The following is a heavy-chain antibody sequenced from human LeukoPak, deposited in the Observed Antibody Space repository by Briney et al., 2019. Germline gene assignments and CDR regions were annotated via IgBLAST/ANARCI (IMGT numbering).Heavy chain of an antibody. CDR2: IYYSGST. Sequence: PSETLSLTCTVSGGSISSGGYYWSWIRQHPGKGLEWIGYIYYSGSTYYNPSLKSRVTISVDTSKNQFSLKLSSVTAADTAVYYCARDLYSYGYGGYYYYGMDVWGQGTTVTVSS. V-gene: IGHV4-31*03. CDR1: GGSISSGGYY. CDR3: ARDLYSYGYGGYYYYGMDV. D-gene: IGHD5-18*01. J-gene: IGHJ6*02.